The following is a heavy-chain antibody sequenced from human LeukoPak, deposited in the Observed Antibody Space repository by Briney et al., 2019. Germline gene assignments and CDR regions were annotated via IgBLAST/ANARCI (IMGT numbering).Heavy chain of an antibody. Sequence: GGSLRLSCAASGFTFSSYAMHWVRQAPGKGLEWVAVISYDGSNKYYADSVKGRFTISRDNSKNTLYLQMNSLRAEDTAVYYCARVAHDYVYLDYFDYWGQGTLVTVSS. CDR3: ARVAHDYVYLDYFDY. D-gene: IGHD3-16*01. CDR1: GFTFSSYA. CDR2: ISYDGSNK. V-gene: IGHV3-30-3*01. J-gene: IGHJ4*02.